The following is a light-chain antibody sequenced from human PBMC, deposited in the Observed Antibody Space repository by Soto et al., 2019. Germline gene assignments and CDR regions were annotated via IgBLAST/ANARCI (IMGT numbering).Light chain of an antibody. CDR1: QSISNKY. CDR3: QQYGNSRYT. V-gene: IGKV3-20*01. Sequence: ETVLTQSPGTLSLSPGDVATHSCKASQSISNKYLAWYQQIPGQAPRLLIYGASNRATGIPDRFSGSGSGTDFTLTISRLEPEDFAVYYCQQYGNSRYTFGQGTKLEIK. CDR2: GAS. J-gene: IGKJ2*01.